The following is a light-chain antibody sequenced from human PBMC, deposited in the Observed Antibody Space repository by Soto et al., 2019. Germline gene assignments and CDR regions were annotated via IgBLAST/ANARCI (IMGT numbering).Light chain of an antibody. CDR1: SSDVGSYNL. V-gene: IGLV2-23*02. CDR2: EVI. Sequence: QSALTQPASVSGSPGQSITISCTGTSSDVGSYNLVSWYQQHPGKAPKLMIYEVIKRPSGVSNRFSGSKSGNTASLTISGLQAEDEADYYCCSYAGSVVFGGGTMLTVL. J-gene: IGLJ2*01. CDR3: CSYAGSVV.